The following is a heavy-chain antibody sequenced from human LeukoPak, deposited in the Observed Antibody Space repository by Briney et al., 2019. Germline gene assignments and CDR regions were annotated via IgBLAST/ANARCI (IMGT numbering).Heavy chain of an antibody. D-gene: IGHD2-2*02. Sequence: GGSLRLSCAASGFTFSSYWMSWVRQAPGKGMEWVANIKQDGSEKYYVGSVKGRFTISRDNAKNSLYLQMNSLRAEDTAVYYCAREQYCSSTSCYTSFDYWGQGTLVTVSS. CDR1: GFTFSSYW. CDR2: IKQDGSEK. V-gene: IGHV3-7*01. J-gene: IGHJ4*02. CDR3: AREQYCSSTSCYTSFDY.